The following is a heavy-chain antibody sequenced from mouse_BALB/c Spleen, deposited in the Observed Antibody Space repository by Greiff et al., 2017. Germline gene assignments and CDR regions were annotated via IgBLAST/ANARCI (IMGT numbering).Heavy chain of an antibody. V-gene: IGHV3-8*02. Sequence: EVQLVESGPSLVKPSQTLSLTCSVTGDSITSGYWNWIRKFPGNKLEYMGYISYSGSTYYNPSLKSRISITRDTSKNQYYLQLNSVTTEDTATYYCARFYDGYYVEAMDYWGQGTSVTVSS. CDR2: ISYSGST. J-gene: IGHJ4*01. D-gene: IGHD2-3*01. CDR1: GDSITSGY. CDR3: ARFYDGYYVEAMDY.